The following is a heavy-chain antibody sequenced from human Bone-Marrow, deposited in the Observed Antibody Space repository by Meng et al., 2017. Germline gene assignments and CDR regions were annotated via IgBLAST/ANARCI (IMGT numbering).Heavy chain of an antibody. Sequence: GESLKISCAASGFTFSNYWMTWVRQAPGKGLEWVANIKKDGSEKYYVDSVKGRFTISRDNAKNSLYLQMNSLRAEDTAVYYCARGAENFDYWGQGTLVTVSS. J-gene: IGHJ4*02. CDR1: GFTFSNYW. CDR2: IKKDGSEK. D-gene: IGHD6-19*01. CDR3: ARGAENFDY. V-gene: IGHV3-7*01.